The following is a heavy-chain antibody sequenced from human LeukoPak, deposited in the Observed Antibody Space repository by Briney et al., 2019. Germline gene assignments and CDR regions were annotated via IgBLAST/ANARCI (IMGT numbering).Heavy chain of an antibody. CDR1: GGSISSYY. CDR2: IYYSGTT. Sequence: SETLSLTCTVSGGSISSYYWSWIRQPPGKGLEWIGYIYYSGTTNYDPSLKSRVTITVDTSKNQFSLKLSSVTAADTAVYYCAREDYCSGGSCYSGYFQHWGQGTLVTVSS. D-gene: IGHD2-15*01. V-gene: IGHV4-59*01. J-gene: IGHJ1*01. CDR3: AREDYCSGGSCYSGYFQH.